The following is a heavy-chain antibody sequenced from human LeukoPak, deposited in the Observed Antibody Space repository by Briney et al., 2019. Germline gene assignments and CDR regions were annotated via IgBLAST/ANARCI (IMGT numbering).Heavy chain of an antibody. J-gene: IGHJ5*02. Sequence: SETLSPTCTVSGGSISSYYWSWLRQPAGKGLEWIGRIYTSGSTNYNPSLKSRVTMSADTSKNQFSLKLSSVTAADTAVYYCARDLIDYGDYDRPSNWFDPWGQGTLVTVSS. D-gene: IGHD4-17*01. CDR1: GGSISSYY. CDR2: IYTSGST. V-gene: IGHV4-4*07. CDR3: ARDLIDYGDYDRPSNWFDP.